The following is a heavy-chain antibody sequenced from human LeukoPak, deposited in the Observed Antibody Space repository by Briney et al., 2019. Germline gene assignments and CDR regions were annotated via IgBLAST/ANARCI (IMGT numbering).Heavy chain of an antibody. CDR3: ARDPEAAPAYYFMDV. CDR2: INHSGST. D-gene: IGHD6-19*01. J-gene: IGHJ6*03. V-gene: IGHV4-34*01. CDR1: GASISNYY. Sequence: PSETLSLTCTVSGASISNYYWSWIRQPPGKGLEWIGEINHSGSTNYNPSLKSRVTISVDTSKNQFSLKLSSVTAADTAVYYCARDPEAAPAYYFMDVWGKGTTVTVSS.